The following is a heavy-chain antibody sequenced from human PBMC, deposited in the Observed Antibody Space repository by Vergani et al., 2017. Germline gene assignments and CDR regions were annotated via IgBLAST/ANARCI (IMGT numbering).Heavy chain of an antibody. CDR3: ARGNLDIQLWPRGSVDYYYGMDV. CDR1: GYTFTSYG. V-gene: IGHV1-69*13. D-gene: IGHD5-18*01. CDR2: IIPIFGTA. Sequence: QVQLVQSGAEVKKPGASVKVSCKASGYTFTSYGISWVRQAPGQGLEWMGGIIPIFGTANYAQKFQGRVTITADESTSTAYMELSSLRSEDTAVYYCARGNLDIQLWPRGSVDYYYGMDVWGQGTTVTVSS. J-gene: IGHJ6*02.